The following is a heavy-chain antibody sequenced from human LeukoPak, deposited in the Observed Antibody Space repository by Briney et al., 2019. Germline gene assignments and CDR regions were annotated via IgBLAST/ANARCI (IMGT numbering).Heavy chain of an antibody. CDR3: AREVRLGYCSSTSCYDAFDI. J-gene: IGHJ3*02. D-gene: IGHD2-2*01. CDR2: INSDGSST. CDR1: GFTFSSYW. Sequence: PGGSLRLSCAASGFTFSSYWMHWVRDAPGKGLVWVSRINSDGSSTSYAESVKGRFTISRDNAKNTLYLQMNSLRAEDTAVYYCAREVRLGYCSSTSCYDAFDIWGQGTMVTVSS. V-gene: IGHV3-74*01.